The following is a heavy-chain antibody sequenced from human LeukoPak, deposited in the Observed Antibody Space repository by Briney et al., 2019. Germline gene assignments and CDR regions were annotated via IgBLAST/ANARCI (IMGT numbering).Heavy chain of an antibody. V-gene: IGHV1-18*01. CDR3: ARSEELRYFDWQPTPDY. J-gene: IGHJ4*02. CDR1: GYTFTSYG. D-gene: IGHD3-9*01. Sequence: ASVKVSCKAPGYTFTSYGISWVRQAPGQGLEWMGWISAYNGNTNYAQKLQGRVTMTTDTSTSTAYMELRSLRSDDTAVYYCARSEELRYFDWQPTPDYWGQGTLVTVSS. CDR2: ISAYNGNT.